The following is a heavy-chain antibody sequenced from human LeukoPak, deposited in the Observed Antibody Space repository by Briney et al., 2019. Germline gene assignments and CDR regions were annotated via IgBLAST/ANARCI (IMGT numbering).Heavy chain of an antibody. D-gene: IGHD3-10*01. CDR1: GFTFSSRDW. CDR2: IKQDGSEK. CDR3: ATDYYVSGSYYRLFY. Sequence: GGSLRLSCVASGFTFSSRDWMTWVRQAPGKGLEWVANIKQDGSEKNYVDSVKGRFTISRDNAKNSVDLQMNSLRAEDTAIYYCATDYYVSGSYYRLFYWGQGTLVTVSS. J-gene: IGHJ4*02. V-gene: IGHV3-7*01.